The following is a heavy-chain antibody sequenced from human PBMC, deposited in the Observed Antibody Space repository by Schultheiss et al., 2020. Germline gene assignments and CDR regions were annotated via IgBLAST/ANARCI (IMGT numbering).Heavy chain of an antibody. CDR1: GFTVSSNY. D-gene: IGHD2-8*01. V-gene: IGHV3-74*01. CDR2: ISWNSGSI. Sequence: GGSLRLSCAASGFTVSSNYMSWVRQAPGKGLEWVSGISWNSGSIGYADSVKGRFTISRDNAKNTLYLQMNSLRAEDTAVYYCARNGYNYYGMDVWGQGTTVTVSS. J-gene: IGHJ6*02. CDR3: ARNGYNYYGMDV.